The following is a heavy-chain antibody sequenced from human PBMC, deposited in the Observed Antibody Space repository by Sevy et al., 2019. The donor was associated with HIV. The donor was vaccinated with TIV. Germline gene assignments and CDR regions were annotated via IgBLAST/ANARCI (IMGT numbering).Heavy chain of an antibody. CDR3: ARDGGNSVKWYPLY. D-gene: IGHD2-2*01. J-gene: IGHJ4*01. CDR2: ISYEGTET. Sequence: GGSLRLSCAASGFAFSTHAMHWVRQAPGKGLEWEAVISYEGTETFYAASVECRFTISRDNSKNMLSLQINSLRPEDTAVYYCARDGGNSVKWYPLYWGHGTLVTVSS. V-gene: IGHV3-30-3*01. CDR1: GFAFSTHA.